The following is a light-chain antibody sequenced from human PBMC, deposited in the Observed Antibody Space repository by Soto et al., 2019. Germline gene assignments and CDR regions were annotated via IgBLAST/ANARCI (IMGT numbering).Light chain of an antibody. V-gene: IGLV2-23*02. J-gene: IGLJ1*01. CDR2: EVT. CDR3: CSYVGSSTHYV. Sequence: QSALTQPASVSGSPGQSITVSCTGTSSDVGSYNLVSWYQQHPDKAPKLIIYEVTKRPSGISNRFSGSKSGNTASLTIAGLQAEDEADYYFCSYVGSSTHYVFGTGTQLTVL. CDR1: SSDVGSYNL.